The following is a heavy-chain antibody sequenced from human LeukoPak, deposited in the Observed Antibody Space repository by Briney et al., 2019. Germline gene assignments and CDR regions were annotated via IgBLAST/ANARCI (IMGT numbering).Heavy chain of an antibody. D-gene: IGHD6-6*01. Sequence: PSETLALTCTVSGGSISGYYWGWMRQRPGRGLQWLGFISETGSTDYNPPLERRITMSVDNSRNQVSLRVRYATAADTAIYYCARHRRKYTREYHFDSWGQGILVSVSS. CDR1: GGSISGYY. V-gene: IGHV4-59*08. CDR3: ARHRRKYTREYHFDS. J-gene: IGHJ4*02. CDR2: ISETGST.